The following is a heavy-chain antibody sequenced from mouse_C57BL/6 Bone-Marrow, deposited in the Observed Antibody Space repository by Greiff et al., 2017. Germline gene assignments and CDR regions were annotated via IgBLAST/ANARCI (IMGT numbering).Heavy chain of an antibody. D-gene: IGHD1-1*01. V-gene: IGHV1-82*01. CDR3: ARGGLLRAMDY. CDR2: IYPGDGDT. Sequence: VQLQESGPELVKPGASVKISCKASGYAFSSSWMNWVKQRPGKGLEWIGRIYPGDGDTNYNGKFKGKATLTADKSSSTAYIQLSSLTSEDSAVYFCARGGLLRAMDYWGQGTSVTVSS. J-gene: IGHJ4*01. CDR1: GYAFSSSW.